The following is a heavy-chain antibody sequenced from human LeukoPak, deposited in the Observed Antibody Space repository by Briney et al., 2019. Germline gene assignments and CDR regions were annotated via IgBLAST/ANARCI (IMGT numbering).Heavy chain of an antibody. CDR1: GGSISSGGYS. D-gene: IGHD4-11*01. V-gene: IGHV4-30-2*01. Sequence: SQTLSLTCAVSGGSISSGGYSWSWIRQPPGKGLEWIGYIYHSGSTYYNPSLKSRVTISVDRSKNQFSLKLSSVTAADTDVYYCASATVTTNFDYWGQGTLVTVSS. CDR2: IYHSGST. J-gene: IGHJ4*02. CDR3: ASATVTTNFDY.